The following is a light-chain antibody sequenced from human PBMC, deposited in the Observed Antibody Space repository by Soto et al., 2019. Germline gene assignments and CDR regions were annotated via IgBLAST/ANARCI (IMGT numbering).Light chain of an antibody. J-gene: IGKJ3*01. CDR1: LSVSRN. CDR2: GAS. CDR3: QQYGTSPFT. V-gene: IGKV3-20*01. Sequence: EIVMTQTPATLSVSPGERATLSCRASLSVSRNLAWYQQKPGQAPTFLIYGASNRATGIPDRFSGSGSGTDFTLTISRLEPEDFAVYYCQQYGTSPFTFGPGTKVDI.